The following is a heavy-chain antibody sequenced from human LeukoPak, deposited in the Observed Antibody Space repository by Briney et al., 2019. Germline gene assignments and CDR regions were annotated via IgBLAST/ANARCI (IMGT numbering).Heavy chain of an antibody. CDR3: ARDFPPWDRAFDI. CDR1: GYTFTGYY. D-gene: IGHD1-26*01. V-gene: IGHV1-2*02. J-gene: IGHJ3*02. CDR2: INPNSGGT. Sequence: GASVKVSCKASGYTFTGYYMHWVRQAPGQGLEWMGWINPNSGGTNYAQKFQGRVTMTRDTSISTAYMELSRLRSDDTAVYYCARDFPPWDRAFDIWGQGTMVTVSS.